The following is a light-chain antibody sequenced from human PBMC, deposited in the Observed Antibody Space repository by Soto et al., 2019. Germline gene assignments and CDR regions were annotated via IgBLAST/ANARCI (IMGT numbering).Light chain of an antibody. Sequence: QSVLTQPASVSGSPGQSITISCTGTSSDVGGYNYVSWYQQHPDKAPKLMIYDVSNRPSGVSYRFSGSKSGNTASLTISGLQAEDEADYYCSSYTGSSTHVVFGGGTKLTVL. CDR3: SSYTGSSTHVV. J-gene: IGLJ2*01. V-gene: IGLV2-14*03. CDR1: SSDVGGYNY. CDR2: DVS.